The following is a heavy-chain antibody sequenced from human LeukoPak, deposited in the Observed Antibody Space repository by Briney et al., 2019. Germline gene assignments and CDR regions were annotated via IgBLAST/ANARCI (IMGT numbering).Heavy chain of an antibody. D-gene: IGHD2-21*01. CDR2: MKDGGST. CDR1: GGSFSGLY. CDR3: ATSLHCGTGCL. V-gene: IGHV4-34*01. Sequence: PSETLSLTCAVYGGSFSGLYWSWIRQPPGKGLEWIGEMKDGGSTNYNPSLKSRVTLSLDTSKNQFSLKLTSVTAADTAVYYCATSLHCGTGCLWGQGTMVTVSS. J-gene: IGHJ3*01.